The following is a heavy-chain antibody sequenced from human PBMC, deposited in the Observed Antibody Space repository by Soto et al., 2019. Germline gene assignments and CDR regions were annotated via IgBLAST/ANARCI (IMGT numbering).Heavy chain of an antibody. CDR1: GGSISSGGYY. CDR3: AREFSSGWYDY. J-gene: IGHJ4*02. V-gene: IGHV4-31*03. CDR2: IHYRGST. D-gene: IGHD6-19*01. Sequence: QVQLQESGPGLVKPSQTLSLTCTVSGGSISSGGYYWSWIRQHPGKGLERIGYIHYRGSTYYHPSLNSRVTIPVDTSTHPFSLQLSSVTAADTAVYYCAREFSSGWYDYWGQGTLVTASP.